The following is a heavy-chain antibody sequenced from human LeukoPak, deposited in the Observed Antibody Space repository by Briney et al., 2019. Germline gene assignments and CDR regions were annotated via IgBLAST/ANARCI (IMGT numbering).Heavy chain of an antibody. Sequence: GGSLRLSCAASGFTFSYYAIHWVRQAPGKGLEWVAVISYDGSTKYYADSVKARFTISRDNSKNTLYLQMNSLRPDDTAVYYCAREIFDGDYNYYYGMDVWGQGTTVTVSS. CDR1: GFTFSYYA. CDR2: ISYDGSTK. D-gene: IGHD4-17*01. J-gene: IGHJ6*02. V-gene: IGHV3-30-3*01. CDR3: AREIFDGDYNYYYGMDV.